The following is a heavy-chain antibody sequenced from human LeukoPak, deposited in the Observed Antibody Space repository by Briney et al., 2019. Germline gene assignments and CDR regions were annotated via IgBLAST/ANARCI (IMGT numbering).Heavy chain of an antibody. Sequence: SEILSLTCTVSGGSISSSSYYWGWIRQPPGKGLEWIGSIYYSGSTYYNPSLKSRVTISVDTSKNQFSLKLSSVTAADTAVYYCAWGVVPAAIRGGAFDIWGQGTMVTVSS. CDR3: AWGVVPAAIRGGAFDI. CDR1: GGSISSSSYY. V-gene: IGHV4-39*01. CDR2: IYYSGST. D-gene: IGHD2-2*02. J-gene: IGHJ3*02.